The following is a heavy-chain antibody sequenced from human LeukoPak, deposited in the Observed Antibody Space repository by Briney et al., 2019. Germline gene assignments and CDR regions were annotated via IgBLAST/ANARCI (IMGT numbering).Heavy chain of an antibody. CDR3: ARVVGRNWYLDL. CDR1: GFTFSSYS. CDR2: ISSSSSYI. D-gene: IGHD1-14*01. V-gene: IGHV3-21*04. Sequence: GGSLRLSCAASGFTFSSYSMNWVRQAPGKGLEWVSSISSSSSYIYYADSVKGRFTISRDNAKNSLSLQMNSLRAEDTAVYYCARVVGRNWYLDLWGRGTQVTVSS. J-gene: IGHJ2*01.